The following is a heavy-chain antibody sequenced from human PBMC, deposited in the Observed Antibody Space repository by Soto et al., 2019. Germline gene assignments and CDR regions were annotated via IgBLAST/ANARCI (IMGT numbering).Heavy chain of an antibody. CDR2: IRSSGSTV. Sequence: GSLRLSCAASGFTFSSHTMNWVRQAPGKGLEWVSYIRSSGSTVYYADSVKGRFTISRDDAKNSLYLEMNSLRAEDTAIYYCAREGYDSGTYYIDYWGQGTPVTVSS. J-gene: IGHJ4*02. D-gene: IGHD3-10*01. CDR3: AREGYDSGTYYIDY. V-gene: IGHV3-48*01. CDR1: GFTFSSHT.